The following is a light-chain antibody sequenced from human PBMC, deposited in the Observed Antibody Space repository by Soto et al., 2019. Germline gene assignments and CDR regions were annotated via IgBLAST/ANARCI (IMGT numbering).Light chain of an antibody. CDR3: AAWDDSLNGHV. J-gene: IGLJ1*01. Sequence: QSVLTQPPSASGTPGQRVTISCSGSNSNIGSNTVDWYQQLPGTAPKLLIYSNSQRPSGVPDRFSGSKSGTSASLAISGLQSEDEADYYCAAWDDSLNGHVFGTGTKLTVL. CDR2: SNS. V-gene: IGLV1-44*01. CDR1: NSNIGSNT.